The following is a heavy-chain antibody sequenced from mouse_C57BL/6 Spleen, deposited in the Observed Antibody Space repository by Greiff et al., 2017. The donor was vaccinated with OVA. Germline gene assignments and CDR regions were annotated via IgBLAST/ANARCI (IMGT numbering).Heavy chain of an antibody. D-gene: IGHD2-5*01. CDR2: IYPGSGNT. CDR3: VRRHSNYAMDY. CDR1: GYSFTSYY. V-gene: IGHV1-66*01. J-gene: IGHJ4*01. Sequence: QVQLQQSGPELVKPGASVKISCKASGYSFTSYYIHWVKQRPGQGLEWIGWIYPGSGNTKYNEKFKGKATLTADTSSSTAYMQLSSLTSEDSAVYYCVRRHSNYAMDYWGQGTSVTVSS.